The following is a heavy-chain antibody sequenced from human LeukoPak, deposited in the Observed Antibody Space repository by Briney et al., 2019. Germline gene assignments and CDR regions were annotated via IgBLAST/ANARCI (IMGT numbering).Heavy chain of an antibody. CDR3: AREPLY. J-gene: IGHJ4*02. CDR1: GFNFRDYS. CDR2: ISFDGSST. D-gene: IGHD2-2*02. V-gene: IGHV3-30*19. Sequence: GGSLRLSCVAYGFNFRDYSMNWVRQAPGKGLEWVAVISFDGSSTYYADSVKGRFTISRDNSKNTLYLQMSSLRAEDTAVYYCAREPLYWGQGTLVTVSS.